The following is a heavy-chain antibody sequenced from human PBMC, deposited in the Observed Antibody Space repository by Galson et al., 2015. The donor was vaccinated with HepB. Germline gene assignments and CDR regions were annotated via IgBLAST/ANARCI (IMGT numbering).Heavy chain of an antibody. J-gene: IGHJ3*02. D-gene: IGHD5-12*01. CDR3: ARDLRWLRKPDAFDI. Sequence: SVKVSCKASGYTFTSYAMHWVRQAPGQRLEWMGWINAGNGNTKYSQKFQGRVTITRDTSASTAYMELSSLRSEDTAVYYCARDLRWLRKPDAFDIWGQGTMVTVSS. CDR2: INAGNGNT. CDR1: GYTFTSYA. V-gene: IGHV1-3*01.